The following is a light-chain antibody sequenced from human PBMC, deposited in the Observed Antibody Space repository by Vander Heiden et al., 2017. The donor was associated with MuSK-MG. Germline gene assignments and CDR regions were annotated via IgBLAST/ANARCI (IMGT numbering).Light chain of an antibody. V-gene: IGLV3-25*03. Sequence: YELTQPPSVSVSPGQTARMTCSGAALSKHYAYWYQQRPGQAPVRGIYKDTERPSGIPGRFSGSSSGTIATLTISGVQAEDEADDYCQSADSIATGGVGGGTKLTVL. CDR3: QSADSIATGG. CDR1: ALSKHY. CDR2: KDT. J-gene: IGLJ2*01.